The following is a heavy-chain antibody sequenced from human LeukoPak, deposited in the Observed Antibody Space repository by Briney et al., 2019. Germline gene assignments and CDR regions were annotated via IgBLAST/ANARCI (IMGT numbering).Heavy chain of an antibody. CDR2: ISAYNGNT. D-gene: IGHD2-2*01. J-gene: IGHJ4*02. V-gene: IGHV1-18*01. CDR1: GYTFTSYG. CDR3: ARVIVVVPAASYYFDY. Sequence: ASVKVSCKASGYTFTSYGISWVRQAPGQGLEWMGWISAYNGNTNYAQKLQGRVTTTTDTSTSTANMELRSLRSDDTAVYHCARVIVVVPAASYYFDYWGQGTLVTVSS.